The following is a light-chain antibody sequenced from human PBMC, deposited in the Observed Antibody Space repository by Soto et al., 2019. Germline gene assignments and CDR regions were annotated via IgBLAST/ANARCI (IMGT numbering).Light chain of an antibody. J-gene: IGKJ1*01. CDR1: QSVSSSY. Sequence: EIGLTQSPGTLSLSPGERATLSCRTSQSVSSSYLAWSQQKPGQAPRLLISATSSRAAGVPDRFSGSGSGTDFTLTISRLEPEDSAVYYCHQYVSSPPAWAFGQGTKVEIK. V-gene: IGKV3-20*01. CDR3: HQYVSSPPAWA. CDR2: ATS.